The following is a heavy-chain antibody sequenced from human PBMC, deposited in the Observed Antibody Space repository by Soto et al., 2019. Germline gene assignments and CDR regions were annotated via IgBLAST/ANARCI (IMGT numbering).Heavy chain of an antibody. CDR3: TKGGRIVATTYTLDV. Sequence: EVQLLESGGGLVQPGGSLRLSCGASGFTFSTYAMNWVRQAPGKGLEWVAAISGSGGGTYYADSVKGRFTISRDNSKNSLFLHMNSLRAEDRAVYFCTKGGRIVATTYTLDVWGQGTTVAVSS. CDR2: ISGSGGGT. J-gene: IGHJ6*02. V-gene: IGHV3-23*01. D-gene: IGHD1-26*01. CDR1: GFTFSTYA.